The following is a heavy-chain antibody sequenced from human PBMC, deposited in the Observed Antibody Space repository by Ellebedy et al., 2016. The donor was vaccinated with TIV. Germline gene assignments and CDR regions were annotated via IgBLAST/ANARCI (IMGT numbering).Heavy chain of an antibody. CDR1: GFAFNNYG. D-gene: IGHD3-22*01. CDR3: ARDAMIWIFDS. J-gene: IGHJ4*02. CDR2: ISNSETT. V-gene: IGHV3-48*01. Sequence: PGGSLRLSCAASGFAFNNYGMSWVRQAPGKGLEWLSYISNSETTYYADSVRGRFTISRDNAKKSVYLQMNSLKLEDTALYYCARDAMIWIFDSWGQGTLVTVSS.